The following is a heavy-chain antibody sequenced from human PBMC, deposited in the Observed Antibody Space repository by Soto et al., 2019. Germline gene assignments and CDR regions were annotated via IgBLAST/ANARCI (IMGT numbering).Heavy chain of an antibody. CDR3: ARRAGGAVVWYYDL. CDR2: ISGAALNT. Sequence: EVQLLDSGGGLVQPGGSLRLSCAASGFTFSSYAMHWVRQAPGKGLEWVSTISGAALNTYYADSVKGRFTISRDSSKNTLYLQMNSLSAEDTAIYYCARRAGGAVVWYYDLWGRGTLVTV. CDR1: GFTFSSYA. J-gene: IGHJ2*01. D-gene: IGHD2-21*01. V-gene: IGHV3-23*01.